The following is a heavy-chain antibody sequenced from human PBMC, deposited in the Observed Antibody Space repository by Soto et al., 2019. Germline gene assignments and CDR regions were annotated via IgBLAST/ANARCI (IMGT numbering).Heavy chain of an antibody. CDR1: GYSFPTSY. D-gene: IGHD3-16*01. CDR2: INPSSGTT. V-gene: IGHV1-46*01. Sequence: ASVKVSCKASGYSFPTSYIQWVRHVPVHGPEWLGIINPSSGTTRYAQNFQGRVTLTRDTSTSTVYMELTGLRSEDSAVYYCAREWANNTVIGGVTYRYYHGMDVWGQGTTVTVSS. CDR3: AREWANNTVIGGVTYRYYHGMDV. J-gene: IGHJ6*02.